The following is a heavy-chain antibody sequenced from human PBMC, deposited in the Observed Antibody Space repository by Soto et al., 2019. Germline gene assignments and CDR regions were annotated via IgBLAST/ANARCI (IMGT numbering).Heavy chain of an antibody. CDR1: GASITSTSYH. CDR3: ARLGAYYQSLDP. V-gene: IGHV4-39*01. CDR2: FYYSGST. J-gene: IGHJ5*02. Sequence: SETLSLTCTVSGASITSTSYHWGWIRQPPGKGLEWIGNFYYSGSTYYNPSLRSRVTISVDASKNQFSVKVSSVTATDTAVYYCARLGAYYQSLDPWGPGTLVNVSS. D-gene: IGHD3-22*01.